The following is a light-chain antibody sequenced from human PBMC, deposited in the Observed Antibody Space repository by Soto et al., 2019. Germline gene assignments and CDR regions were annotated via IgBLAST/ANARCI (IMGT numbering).Light chain of an antibody. CDR2: GAS. J-gene: IGKJ4*01. CDR3: QQYKDWPPLT. Sequence: EIVMTQSPVTLSRSPGERVTLSCRASQNVNINLAWYQQRPGQAPRVLIYGASNRASGIPDRFSGSGSGTDFTLTISSLEPDDFALYYCQQYKDWPPLTFGGGTRVEIK. CDR1: QNVNIN. V-gene: IGKV3D-15*01.